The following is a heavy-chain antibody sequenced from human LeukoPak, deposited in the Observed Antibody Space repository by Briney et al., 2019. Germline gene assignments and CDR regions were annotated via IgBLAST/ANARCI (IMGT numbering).Heavy chain of an antibody. CDR2: ISGSGGGT. CDR3: ARASMRMTTAGLVEY. CDR1: GFTFNSYA. D-gene: IGHD6-13*01. V-gene: IGHV3-23*01. Sequence: GGSLRLSCAASGFTFNSYAMSWVRQAPEKGLEWVATISGSGGGTYYADSVKGRFTISRDNAKNSLYLQMNSLRAEDTAVYYCARASMRMTTAGLVEYWGQGTLVTVSS. J-gene: IGHJ4*02.